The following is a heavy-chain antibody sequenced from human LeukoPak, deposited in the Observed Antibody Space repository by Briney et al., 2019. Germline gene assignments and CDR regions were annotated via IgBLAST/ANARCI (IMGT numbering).Heavy chain of an antibody. CDR1: GGSISSGSYY. CDR2: IYTSGST. D-gene: IGHD5-12*01. Sequence: PSQTLSLTCTVSGGSISSGSYYWSWIRQPAGKGLEWIGRIYTSGSTNYNPSLKSRVTISVDTSQNQFSLKLSSVTAADTAVYYSARSVGQWLRSNSFDYWGQGTLVTVSS. V-gene: IGHV4-61*02. J-gene: IGHJ4*02. CDR3: ARSVGQWLRSNSFDY.